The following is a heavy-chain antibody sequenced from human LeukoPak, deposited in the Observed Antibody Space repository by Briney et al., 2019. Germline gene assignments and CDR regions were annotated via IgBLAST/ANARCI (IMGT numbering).Heavy chain of an antibody. CDR3: ARGDSHYYDSSDLFDY. CDR2: IKQDGSEK. J-gene: IGHJ4*02. Sequence: PGGSLRLSCAASGFTFSSYWMSWVRHAPGKGLEWVANIKQDGSEKYYVDSVKGRFTISRDNAKNSLYLQMNSLRAEDTAVYYCARGDSHYYDSSDLFDYWGQGSLVTVSS. D-gene: IGHD3-22*01. CDR1: GFTFSSYW. V-gene: IGHV3-7*01.